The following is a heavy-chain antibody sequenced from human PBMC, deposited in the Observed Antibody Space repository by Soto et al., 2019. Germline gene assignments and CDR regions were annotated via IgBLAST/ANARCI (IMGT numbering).Heavy chain of an antibody. V-gene: IGHV1-69*06. CDR1: GGTFSSYA. CDR2: IIPIFGTA. Sequence: KVSCKASGGTFSSYAISWVRQAPGQGLEWMGGIIPIFGTANYAQKFQGRVTITADKSTSTAYMELSSLRSEDTAVYYCARDRRKQLVPPYYYGMDVWGQGTTVTLSS. J-gene: IGHJ6*02. D-gene: IGHD6-13*01. CDR3: ARDRRKQLVPPYYYGMDV.